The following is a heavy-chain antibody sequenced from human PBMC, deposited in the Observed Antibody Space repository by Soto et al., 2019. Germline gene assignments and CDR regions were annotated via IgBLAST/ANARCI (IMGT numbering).Heavy chain of an antibody. Sequence: SETLSLTCTVSGGSISSGRYYWNWIRHHPGKGLEWIGYIYHSGNTYYNPSLKSRSSISLDTSKNQFSLKLNSVTVADTAVYYCSRIDHRFLGWLFPDSWGKGTLVTVPS. CDR1: GGSISSGRYY. CDR3: SRIDHRFLGWLFPDS. V-gene: IGHV4-31*03. J-gene: IGHJ4*02. CDR2: IYHSGNT. D-gene: IGHD3-3*01.